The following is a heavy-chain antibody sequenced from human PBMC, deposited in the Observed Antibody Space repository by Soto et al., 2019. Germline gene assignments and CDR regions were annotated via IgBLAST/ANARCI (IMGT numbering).Heavy chain of an antibody. V-gene: IGHV1-3*01. Sequence: QVQLVQSGAEVKKPGASVKVSCKASGYTFTSYAMPWVRQAPGQRLEWMGWINAGNGTTKYSQKFQGRVTITRDTSASTAYMELSSLRSEDTAVYYCAGDPSGGEKQQLALDYWGQGTLVTVSS. CDR2: INAGNGTT. D-gene: IGHD6-13*01. CDR3: AGDPSGGEKQQLALDY. CDR1: GYTFTSYA. J-gene: IGHJ4*02.